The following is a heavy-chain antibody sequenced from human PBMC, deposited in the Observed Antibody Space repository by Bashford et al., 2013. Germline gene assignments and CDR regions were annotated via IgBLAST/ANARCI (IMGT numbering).Heavy chain of an antibody. CDR3: RGGSYYYGMDV. CDR2: IWYDGSNK. D-gene: IGHD2-15*01. J-gene: IGHJ6*02. Sequence: VRQAPGKGLEWVAVIWYDGSNKYYADSVKGRFTISRDNSKNTLYLQMNSLNTDDTGVYYCRGGSYYYGMDVWGQGTAVTVSS. V-gene: IGHV3-33*01.